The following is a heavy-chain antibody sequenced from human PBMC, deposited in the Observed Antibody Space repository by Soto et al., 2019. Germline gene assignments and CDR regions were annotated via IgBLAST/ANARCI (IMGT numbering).Heavy chain of an antibody. CDR1: GFTFSSSW. J-gene: IGHJ4*02. D-gene: IGHD3-16*02. V-gene: IGHV3-74*01. Sequence: GGSLRPSCAASGFTFSSSWMHWVRQAPGKGLVWVSRISSDGSRTSYADSVKGRFTISRDNAKNTLYLQMKSLRAEDTAVYYCSSSTYDYVWGSYPMDYWGQGTLVTVSS. CDR3: SSSTYDYVWGSYPMDY. CDR2: ISSDGSRT.